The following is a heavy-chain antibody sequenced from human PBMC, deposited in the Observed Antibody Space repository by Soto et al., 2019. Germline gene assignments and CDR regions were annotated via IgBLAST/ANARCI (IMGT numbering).Heavy chain of an antibody. J-gene: IGHJ4*02. CDR2: INHSGST. CDR1: GGSFSGYY. CDR3: ARGITGTIAD. V-gene: IGHV4-34*01. D-gene: IGHD1-7*01. Sequence: SETLSLTCAVYGGSFSGYYWSWIRQPPGKGLEWIGEINHSGSTNYNPSLKSRVTISVDTSKNQFPLKLSSVTAADTAVYYCARGITGTIADWGQGTLVTVSS.